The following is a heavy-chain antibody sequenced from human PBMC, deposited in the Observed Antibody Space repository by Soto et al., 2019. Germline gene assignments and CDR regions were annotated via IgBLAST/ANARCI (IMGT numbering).Heavy chain of an antibody. V-gene: IGHV3-9*01. D-gene: IGHD5-18*01. CDR1: GFTIDDYA. CDR2: ISWNSVSI. Sequence: EVQLLESGGGLVQPGSSLRLSFAASGFTIDDYAMHWVRQAPGQGLEWVTGISWNSVSIGHADSVKRRFTIARDNPTNSLYLQMSSMRAEDTALYYCAKDLVATDMVFAFDLWGQGTMVTVSS. CDR3: AKDLVATDMVFAFDL. J-gene: IGHJ3*01.